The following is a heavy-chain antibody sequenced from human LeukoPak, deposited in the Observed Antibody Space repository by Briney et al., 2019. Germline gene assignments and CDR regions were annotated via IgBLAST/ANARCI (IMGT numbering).Heavy chain of an antibody. CDR1: GGTFSSYA. CDR2: IIPIFGTA. J-gene: IGHJ6*02. CDR3: ASGPSDFWSDSYYGMDV. D-gene: IGHD3-3*01. Sequence: SVKVSCKASGGTFSSYAISWVRQAPGPGLEWMGGIIPIFGTANYAQKFQGRVTITADESTSTAYMELSSLRSEDTAVYYCASGPSDFWSDSYYGMDVWGQGTTVTVSS. V-gene: IGHV1-69*13.